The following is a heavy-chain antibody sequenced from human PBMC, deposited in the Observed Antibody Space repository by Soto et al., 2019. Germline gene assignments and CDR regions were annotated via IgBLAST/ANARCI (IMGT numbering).Heavy chain of an antibody. CDR2: ISYDGSNK. D-gene: IGHD5-12*01. J-gene: IGHJ4*02. CDR3: AKSRLGGYIGYDHFDF. Sequence: LRLSCAASGFTFSTYGMHWVRQAPGKGLEWVAIISYDGSNKYYAGSVRGRFTISRDNSKDTLYLQMSSLRAEDTAVYYCAKSRLGGYIGYDHFDFWGQGTLVTVSS. CDR1: GFTFSTYG. V-gene: IGHV3-30*18.